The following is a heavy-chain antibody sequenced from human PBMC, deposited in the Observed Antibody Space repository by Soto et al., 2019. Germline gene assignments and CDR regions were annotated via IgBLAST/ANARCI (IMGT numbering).Heavy chain of an antibody. CDR3: ARDFSRGYSAYSYGMAV. CDR2: IYYSGST. V-gene: IGHV4-31*03. CDR1: GGSISSCGYY. D-gene: IGHD2-21*01. Sequence: SETLSLTCTVSGGSISSCGYYWSWIRQHPGKGLEWIGYIYYSGSTYYNPSLKSRVTISVDTSKNQFSLKLSSVTAADTAVYYCARDFSRGYSAYSYGMAVWGQGTTVTVSS. J-gene: IGHJ6*02.